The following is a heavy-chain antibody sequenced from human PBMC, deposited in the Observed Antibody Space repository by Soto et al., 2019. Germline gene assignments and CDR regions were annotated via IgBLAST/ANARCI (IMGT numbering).Heavy chain of an antibody. J-gene: IGHJ6*02. CDR1: RGTFSSYA. CDR3: ARVRARPHYRYGMDV. CDR2: ITLIFDTA. D-gene: IGHD6-6*01. V-gene: IGHV1-69*12. Sequence: QVQLVQAGAEVKKPGSSVKVSCKASRGTFSSYAISWVRQAPGQGLEWMGGITLIFDTANYAQKFQGRVTIIEDESTSTAYIELSSLRSEDTAVYYCARVRARPHYRYGMDVWGQGTTVTVSS.